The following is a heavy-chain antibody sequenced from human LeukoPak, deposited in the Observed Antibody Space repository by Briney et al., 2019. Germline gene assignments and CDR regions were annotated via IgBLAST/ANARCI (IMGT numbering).Heavy chain of an antibody. CDR1: GFTFSSYA. V-gene: IGHV3-30-3*01. Sequence: GGSLRLSCAASGFTFSSYAMHWVRQAPGKGLEWVAVISYDGSNKYYADSVKGRSTISRDNSKNTLYLQMNSLRAEDTAVYYCARDSRFWGELLSYWGQGTLVTVSS. CDR2: ISYDGSNK. D-gene: IGHD1-26*01. CDR3: ARDSRFWGELLSY. J-gene: IGHJ4*02.